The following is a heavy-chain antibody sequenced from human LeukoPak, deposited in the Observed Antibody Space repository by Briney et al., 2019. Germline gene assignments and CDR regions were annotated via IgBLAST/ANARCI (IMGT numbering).Heavy chain of an antibody. CDR1: GFTFSSYS. Sequence: PGGSLRLSCAASGFTFSSYSMNWVRQAPGKGLGWVSVIYSGGSTYYADSVKGRFTIYRDNSKNTLYLQMNSLRAEDTAVYYCAREGDIVVARAADYWGQGTLVTVSS. CDR3: AREGDIVVARAADY. J-gene: IGHJ4*02. D-gene: IGHD2-2*01. CDR2: IYSGGST. V-gene: IGHV3-66*01.